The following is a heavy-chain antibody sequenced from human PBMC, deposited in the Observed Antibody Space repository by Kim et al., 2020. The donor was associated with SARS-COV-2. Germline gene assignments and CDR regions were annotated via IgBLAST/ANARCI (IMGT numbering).Heavy chain of an antibody. J-gene: IGHJ5*02. V-gene: IGHV1-3*01. CDR3: ARSGGSGWYGWFDP. D-gene: IGHD6-19*01. Sequence: SPKFQGRVTITRDTSASTAYMELSSLRSEDTAVYYCARSGGSGWYGWFDPWGQGTLVTVSS.